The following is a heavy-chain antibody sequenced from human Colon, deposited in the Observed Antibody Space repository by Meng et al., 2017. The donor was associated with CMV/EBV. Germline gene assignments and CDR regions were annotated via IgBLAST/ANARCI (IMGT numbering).Heavy chain of an antibody. CDR3: VREKGYTYGRLDS. J-gene: IGHJ4*02. V-gene: IGHV3-23*01. CDR1: GFTFSSYA. D-gene: IGHD5-18*01. CDR2: ISGRGDST. Sequence: EVQRLESGRGCVQPGGSLRLSCAAPGFTFSSYAMSWVRQAPGKGLEWVSGISGRGDSTNYADSVKGRFTISRDNAKNTVYLQMNSLRAEDTAVYYCVREKGYTYGRLDSWGQGTLVTVSS.